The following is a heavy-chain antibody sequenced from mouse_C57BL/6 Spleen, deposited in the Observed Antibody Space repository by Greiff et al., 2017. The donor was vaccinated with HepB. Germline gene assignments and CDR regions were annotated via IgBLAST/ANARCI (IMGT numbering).Heavy chain of an antibody. J-gene: IGHJ3*01. CDR3: AREGGIYYGSSYGFAY. CDR2: ISYDGSN. D-gene: IGHD1-1*01. CDR1: GYSITSGYY. Sequence: EVKLQESGPGLVKPSQSLSLTCSVTGYSITSGYYWNWIRQFPGNKLEWMGYISYDGSNNYNPSLKNRISITRDTSKNQFFLKLNSVTTEDTATYYCAREGGIYYGSSYGFAYWGQGTLVTVSA. V-gene: IGHV3-6*01.